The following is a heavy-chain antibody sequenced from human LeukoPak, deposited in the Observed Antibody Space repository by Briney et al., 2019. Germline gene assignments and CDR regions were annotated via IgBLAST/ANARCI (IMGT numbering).Heavy chain of an antibody. D-gene: IGHD3-10*02. V-gene: IGHV3-23*01. CDR2: ISGSGDNT. CDR1: GFTFSSYA. Sequence: GGSLRLSCAASGFTFSSYAMSWVRQAPGKGLEWVSVISGSGDNTYYADSVKGRLTISRDNSKNTLYLQMNSLRAEDTAVYYCARVFSRPYGPPDYWGQGTLVTVSS. J-gene: IGHJ4*02. CDR3: ARVFSRPYGPPDY.